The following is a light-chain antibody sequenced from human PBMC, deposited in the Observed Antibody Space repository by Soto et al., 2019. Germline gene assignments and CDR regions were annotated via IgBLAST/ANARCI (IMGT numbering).Light chain of an antibody. CDR2: AVS. V-gene: IGLV2-14*01. Sequence: QSALTQPASVSGSPGQSITISCTGTSSDVGLYDYVSWYQQHPGKAPQLMIYAVSNRPSGVSNRFSASKSGNTASLFISGLQAEDEADYYCSSYTSDSPYVFGSGTKVTVL. J-gene: IGLJ1*01. CDR1: SSDVGLYDY. CDR3: SSYTSDSPYV.